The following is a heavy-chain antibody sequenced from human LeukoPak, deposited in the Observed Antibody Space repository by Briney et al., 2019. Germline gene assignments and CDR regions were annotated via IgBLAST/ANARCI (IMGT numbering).Heavy chain of an antibody. J-gene: IGHJ4*02. Sequence: GGSLRLSCAASGFTFSSYWMSWVRQPPGKGLEWVATIKQDGSERYYVDSVKGRFTISRDNAKNSLYLQINSLRADETAVYYCARDLLTSRPAYWGQGTLVTVSS. V-gene: IGHV3-7*03. D-gene: IGHD2-2*01. CDR3: ARDLLTSRPAY. CDR2: IKQDGSER. CDR1: GFTFSSYW.